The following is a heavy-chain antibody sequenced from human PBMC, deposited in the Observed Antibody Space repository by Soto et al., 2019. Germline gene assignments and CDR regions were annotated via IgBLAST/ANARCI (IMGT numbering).Heavy chain of an antibody. V-gene: IGHV4-59*01. CDR3: TRDGDRRMTTNPYYYYGMDV. CDR1: GGSISGYY. Sequence: PSETLSLTCTVSGGSISGYYWSWIRQPPGKGLEWIGNVYYSGGAKYNPSVKRRVSISVDTSKNQFSLNLSSVTAADTAVYYCTRDGDRRMTTNPYYYYGMDVWGPGITVTVSS. J-gene: IGHJ6*02. CDR2: VYYSGGA. D-gene: IGHD2-21*02.